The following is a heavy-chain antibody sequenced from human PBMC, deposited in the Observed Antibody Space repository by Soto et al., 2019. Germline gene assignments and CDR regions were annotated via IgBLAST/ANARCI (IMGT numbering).Heavy chain of an antibody. CDR3: ARQPRGPGYGERGLYFDH. V-gene: IGHV4-39*01. J-gene: IGHJ4*02. CDR1: GGSTDSRSHY. CDR2: VYYSGST. D-gene: IGHD3-16*01. Sequence: LSLTCTVSGGSTDSRSHYWGWIRQPPGRGLEWIGSVYYSGSTHDNPSLQSRVTISVDTSRNQFSLNLISVTAADTAVYFCARQPRGPGYGERGLYFDHWGQGTLVTVSS.